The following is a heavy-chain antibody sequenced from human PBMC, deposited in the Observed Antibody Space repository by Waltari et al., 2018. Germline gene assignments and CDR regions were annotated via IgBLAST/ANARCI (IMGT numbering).Heavy chain of an antibody. J-gene: IGHJ4*02. Sequence: QVQLQASGPGLGTPSETLSLTCTVSGGSIRRSYWSWIRQPPGKGLEWIGYIYYSGSTNYNPSLKSRVTISVDTSKKQFSLKLSSVTAADTAVYYCARRGPQLERSFDYWGQGTLVTVSS. D-gene: IGHD1-1*01. V-gene: IGHV4-59*01. CDR2: IYYSGST. CDR1: GGSIRRSY. CDR3: ARRGPQLERSFDY.